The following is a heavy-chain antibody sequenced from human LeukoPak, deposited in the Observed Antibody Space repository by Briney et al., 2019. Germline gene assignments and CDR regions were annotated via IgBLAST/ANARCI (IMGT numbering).Heavy chain of an antibody. Sequence: SVKVSCKASGGTFSSYAISWVRQAPGQGLEWMGRIIPILGIANYAQKFQGRVTITADKSTSTAYMELRSLRSDDTAVYYCARANWLLYYYYYYGMDVWGQGTTVTVSS. CDR3: ARANWLLYYYYYYGMDV. D-gene: IGHD3-9*01. CDR1: GGTFSSYA. CDR2: IIPILGIA. V-gene: IGHV1-69*04. J-gene: IGHJ6*02.